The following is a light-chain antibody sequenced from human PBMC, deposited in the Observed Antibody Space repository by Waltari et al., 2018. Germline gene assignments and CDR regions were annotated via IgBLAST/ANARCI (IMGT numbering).Light chain of an antibody. CDR1: QSVTRT. V-gene: IGKV3-20*01. CDR2: GAS. CDR3: QQYLRFQAT. J-gene: IGKJ1*01. Sequence: TQSPGTLPFSPGERATLSCRASQSVTRTLAWYQQKPGQAPRLLIYGASNRATGIPDRFSGSGSGTDFSLTISSLQPEDFAVYYCQQYLRFQATFGQGTKVEIK.